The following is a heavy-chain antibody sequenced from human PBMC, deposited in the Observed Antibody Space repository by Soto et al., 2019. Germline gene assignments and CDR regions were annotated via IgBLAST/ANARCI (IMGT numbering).Heavy chain of an antibody. Sequence: GGSLRLSCAASGFTVSSNYMSLVRQAPGKGLEWVSVIYSGGSTYYADSVKGRFTIYRDNSKNTLYLQMNSLRAEDTAVYYCARDRGYSYGPGYYYYYGMEVWGKGTKVTVSS. V-gene: IGHV3-53*01. J-gene: IGHJ6*04. CDR3: ARDRGYSYGPGYYYYYGMEV. D-gene: IGHD5-18*01. CDR1: GFTVSSNY. CDR2: IYSGGST.